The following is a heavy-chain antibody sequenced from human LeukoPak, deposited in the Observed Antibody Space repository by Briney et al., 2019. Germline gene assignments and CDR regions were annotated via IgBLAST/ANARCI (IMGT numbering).Heavy chain of an antibody. D-gene: IGHD5-24*01. Sequence: GALRLSCAASGFTFSSYGMHWVRQAPGKGLEWVAVISYDGRNKYYADSVKGRFTISRDNSKNTLYLQMNSLRAEDTAVYYCARLDVDRYYYYGMDVWGQGTTVTVSS. V-gene: IGHV3-30*03. CDR3: ARLDVDRYYYYGMDV. CDR1: GFTFSSYG. J-gene: IGHJ6*02. CDR2: ISYDGRNK.